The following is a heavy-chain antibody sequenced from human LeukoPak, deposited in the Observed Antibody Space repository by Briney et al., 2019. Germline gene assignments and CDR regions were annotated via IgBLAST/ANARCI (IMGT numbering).Heavy chain of an antibody. CDR3: ARDGRDGYSYYFDY. Sequence: GGSLRLSCAASGFTFSSYWMHWVRQAPGKGLVWVSRIISDGSSATYADSVKGRFTISRDNSKNTLYLQMNSLRAEDTAVYYCARDGRDGYSYYFDYWGQGTLVTVSS. CDR1: GFTFSSYW. CDR2: IISDGSSA. J-gene: IGHJ4*02. V-gene: IGHV3-74*01. D-gene: IGHD5-24*01.